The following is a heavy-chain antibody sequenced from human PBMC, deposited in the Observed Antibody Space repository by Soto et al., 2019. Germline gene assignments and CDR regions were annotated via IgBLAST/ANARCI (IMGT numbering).Heavy chain of an antibody. D-gene: IGHD3-3*01. CDR2: INPSGGST. V-gene: IGHV1-46*01. Sequence: SVKVSCKASGYTFTSYYMHWVRQAPGQGLEWMGIINPSGGSTSYAQKFQGRVNMTRDTSTSTVYMELSSLRSEDTAVYYCARGALRFLEWLATIIYYYYGLDVWGQGTTVTVSS. CDR3: ARGALRFLEWLATIIYYYYGLDV. J-gene: IGHJ6*02. CDR1: GYTFTSYY.